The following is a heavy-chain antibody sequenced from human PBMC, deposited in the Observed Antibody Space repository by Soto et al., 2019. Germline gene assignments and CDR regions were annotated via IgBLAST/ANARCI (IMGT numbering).Heavy chain of an antibody. D-gene: IGHD1-26*01. V-gene: IGHV4-61*08. Sequence: SETLSLTCTVPGGSVSNDDSYWSWIRQPPGKGLEWIGYVYYSGGTNYNPSLKSRVTISVDTSKNQFSLELRSVSAADTAVYYCARGNFIVGATFYFDYWGQGTLVTVSS. CDR2: VYYSGGT. J-gene: IGHJ4*02. CDR3: ARGNFIVGATFYFDY. CDR1: GGSVSNDDSY.